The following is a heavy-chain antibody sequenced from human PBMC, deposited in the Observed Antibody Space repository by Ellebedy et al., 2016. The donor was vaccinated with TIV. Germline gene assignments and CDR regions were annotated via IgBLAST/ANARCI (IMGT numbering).Heavy chain of an antibody. V-gene: IGHV3-23*01. Sequence: GESLKISCAASGFTFSTYAMSWVRQAPVMGLEWVSAISGSGSSTYYADSVKGRFTISRDNSKNPLYLQMNSLRAEDTAVYYCAKGNSYPSKVRGVIPPPWFWGQGTLVTVSS. D-gene: IGHD3-10*01. CDR3: AKGNSYPSKVRGVIPPPWF. CDR1: GFTFSTYA. J-gene: IGHJ4*01. CDR2: ISGSGSST.